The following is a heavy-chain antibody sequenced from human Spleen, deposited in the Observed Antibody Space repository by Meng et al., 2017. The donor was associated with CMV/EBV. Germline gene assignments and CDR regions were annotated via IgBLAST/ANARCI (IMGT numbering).Heavy chain of an antibody. D-gene: IGHD2-15*01. CDR2: IAFDGRTK. V-gene: IGHV3-30*04. CDR1: GFTSSPYA. CDR3: ARAGDTVEVSDPLRDNYYYYGMDL. J-gene: IGHJ6*02. Sequence: LSLTCKASGFTSSPYAVHWLRQAPGKGLEWVALIAFDGRTKYNTDSTKGRFTISRDSSKNTVYLHMNSLRGDDTAVYYCARAGDTVEVSDPLRDNYYYYGMDLWGQGTTVTVSS.